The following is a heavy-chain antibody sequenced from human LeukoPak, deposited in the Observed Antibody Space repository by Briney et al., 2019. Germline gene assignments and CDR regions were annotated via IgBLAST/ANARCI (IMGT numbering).Heavy chain of an antibody. V-gene: IGHV1-69*13. CDR3: VGGLVPSNFDY. J-gene: IGHJ4*02. Sequence: GASVKVSCKASGGTFSSYAISWVRQAPGQGLEWMGGIIPIFGTANYAQKFQGRVTITVDESTSTAYMELSSLRSEDTAVYYCVGGLVPSNFDYWGQGTLVTVSS. D-gene: IGHD2-2*01. CDR1: GGTFSSYA. CDR2: IIPIFGTA.